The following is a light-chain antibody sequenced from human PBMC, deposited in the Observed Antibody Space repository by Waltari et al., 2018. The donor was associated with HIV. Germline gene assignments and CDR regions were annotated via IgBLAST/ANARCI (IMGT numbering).Light chain of an antibody. CDR2: ETQ. Sequence: NFMLTQPHSVSESPEKTITITCTRTSGSIASNFVQWYEQRPGSAPTTVIYETQAIPSGVPDRFSGSLDTSSISASLSLSGLQTEDEADYYCQSFGPKRWVFGGGTRLTVL. J-gene: IGLJ3*02. V-gene: IGLV6-57*03. CDR1: SGSIASNF. CDR3: QSFGPKRWV.